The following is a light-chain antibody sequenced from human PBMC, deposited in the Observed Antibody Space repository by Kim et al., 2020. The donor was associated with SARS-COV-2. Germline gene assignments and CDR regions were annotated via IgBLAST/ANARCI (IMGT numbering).Light chain of an antibody. J-gene: IGKJ2*01. CDR2: ATS. CDR3: LQYNTYPRT. CDR1: QVIYND. Sequence: SAAIADRVTITCRASQVIYNDLLWIHQKPGKGPKSLMYATSKLLSGVPSKFSGSGSGTYFTLTINSLQPDDFATYYCLQYNTYPRTFGQWTKLVI. V-gene: IGKV1-16*02.